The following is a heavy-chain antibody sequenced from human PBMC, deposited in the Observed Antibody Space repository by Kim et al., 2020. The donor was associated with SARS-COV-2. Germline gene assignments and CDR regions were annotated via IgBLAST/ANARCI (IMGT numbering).Heavy chain of an antibody. CDR2: IYYSGST. CDR1: GGSISSSSYY. CDR3: ERHESPWVVLGLTFDI. V-gene: IGHV4-39*01. D-gene: IGHD6-19*01. J-gene: IGHJ3*02. Sequence: SETLSLTCTVSGGSISSSSYYWGWIRQPPGKGLEWIGSIYYSGSTYYNPSLKSRVTISVDTSKNKFSLKLSSVTAADTAVYYCERHESPWVVLGLTFDIWGQGTMVTVSS.